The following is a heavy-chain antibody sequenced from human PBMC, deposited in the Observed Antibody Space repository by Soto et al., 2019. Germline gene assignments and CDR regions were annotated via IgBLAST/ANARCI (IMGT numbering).Heavy chain of an antibody. D-gene: IGHD3-16*01. J-gene: IGHJ3*02. CDR1: RLAPSDIS. CDR2: VGRSGDST. CDR3: AKLPRGTSHYDGLNI. Sequence: PARSLSPSCVVSRLAPSDISMTWARQPHERGLEWVSSVGRSGDSTKYEDPVKGRFTISRDKSKNTLYLQMDRLRAEDTAMCYCAKLPRGTSHYDGLNIWGQGTMVTVSS. V-gene: IGHV3-23*01.